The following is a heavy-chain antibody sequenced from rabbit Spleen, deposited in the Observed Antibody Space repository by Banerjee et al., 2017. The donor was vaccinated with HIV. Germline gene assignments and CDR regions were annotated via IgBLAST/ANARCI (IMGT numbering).Heavy chain of an antibody. Sequence: QSLEESGGDLVKPGASLTLTCTASGFSFSGSHYMCWVRQAPGKGLEWIACIYAGGSGITYYATWVNGRFTISSHDAQNTLYLQLSSLTAADTATYFCVRVRPYPFVLWGPGTLVTVS. CDR2: IYAGGSGIT. CDR3: VRVRPYPFVL. J-gene: IGHJ4*01. V-gene: IGHV1S40*01. D-gene: IGHD1-1*01. CDR1: GFSFSGSHY.